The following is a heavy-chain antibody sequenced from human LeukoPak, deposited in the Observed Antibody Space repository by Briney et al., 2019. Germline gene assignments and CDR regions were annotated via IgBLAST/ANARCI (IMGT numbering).Heavy chain of an antibody. Sequence: ASVKVSCKASGYAFTSYDINWVRQATGQGLEWMGWMNPNSGNTGYAQKFQGRVTMTRNSSISTAYMELSSLRSEDTAVYYCARAHSGSYYGFDYWGQGTLVTVSS. CDR1: GYAFTSYD. J-gene: IGHJ4*02. CDR2: MNPNSGNT. CDR3: ARAHSGSYYGFDY. D-gene: IGHD1-26*01. V-gene: IGHV1-8*01.